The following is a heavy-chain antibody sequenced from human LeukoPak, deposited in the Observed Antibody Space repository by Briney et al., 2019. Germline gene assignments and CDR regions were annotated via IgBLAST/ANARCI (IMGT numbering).Heavy chain of an antibody. CDR3: ATGPSRDTMTYFDY. Sequence: SETLSLTCTVSGGSISTYYWSWVRLPPGKGLEWIGYIYNSGSTKYNPSLKSRVTVSVDTSKNQLSLKLSSVTAADTAVYYCATGPSRDTMTYFDYWGQGTLVTVSS. CDR1: GGSISTYY. V-gene: IGHV4-59*01. J-gene: IGHJ4*02. CDR2: IYNSGST. D-gene: IGHD3-22*01.